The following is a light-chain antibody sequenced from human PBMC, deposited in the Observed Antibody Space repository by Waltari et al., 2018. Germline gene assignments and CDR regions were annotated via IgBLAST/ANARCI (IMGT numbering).Light chain of an antibody. J-gene: IGKJ5*01. V-gene: IGKV3-20*01. CDR2: VAS. CDR3: QQYGSSPIT. CDR1: QSFISSY. Sequence: EIVLTQSPVTLSLSPGERATLSCRARQSFISSYLAWSQQKPGQAPRLLIYVASSRATGIPDRFSGSGSGTDFTLTISRLDPEDFAVYYCQQYGSSPITFGQGTRLEIK.